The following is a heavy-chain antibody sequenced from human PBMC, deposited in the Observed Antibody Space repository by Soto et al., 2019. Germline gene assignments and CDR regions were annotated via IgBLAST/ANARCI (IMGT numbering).Heavy chain of an antibody. D-gene: IGHD2-8*02. V-gene: IGHV4-34*01. J-gene: IGHJ4*02. CDR3: ARDKITGLFDY. Sequence: QVQLQQWGAGLLKPSETLSLTCAVYGGSFSAYYWTWIRQPPGTGLEWIGEINHSGSTNYNPSLKRRVTISVDTSKNQFSLKLTSVTAADPAVYYCARDKITGLFDYWGQGSLVTVSS. CDR1: GGSFSAYY. CDR2: INHSGST.